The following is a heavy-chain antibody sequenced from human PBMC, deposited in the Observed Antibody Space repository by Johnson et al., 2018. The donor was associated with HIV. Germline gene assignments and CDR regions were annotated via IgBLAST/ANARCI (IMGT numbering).Heavy chain of an antibody. CDR3: ARGFDWHWPTSAFHV. J-gene: IGHJ3*01. CDR2: IRYDGSNK. D-gene: IGHD3-9*01. V-gene: IGHV3-30*02. CDR1: GFTFSSYG. Sequence: QVQLVESGGGVVQPGGSLRLSCAASGFTFSSYGMHWVRQAPGKGLEWVAFIRYDGSNKYYADSVKGRFTISRDNSKTTLYLQMNSLRAEDTAVYYCARGFDWHWPTSAFHVWGQGTMVSVSS.